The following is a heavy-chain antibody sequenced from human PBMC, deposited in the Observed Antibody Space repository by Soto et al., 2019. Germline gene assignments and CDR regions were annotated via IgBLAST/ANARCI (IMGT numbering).Heavy chain of an antibody. CDR3: ARIPSLRGITGTTDEP. CDR1: VASITSTTYF. V-gene: IGHV4-39*07. J-gene: IGHJ5*02. Sequence: SETLPLTCSLSVASITSTTYFLAWIRQPPGKGLEWVGSIYYSCKTHYNPSLKSRTTISVDRSRNQFSLQVSSVTAADTAVYCRARIPSLRGITGTTDEPWGQGTMVTVSS. D-gene: IGHD1-7*01. CDR2: IYYSCKT.